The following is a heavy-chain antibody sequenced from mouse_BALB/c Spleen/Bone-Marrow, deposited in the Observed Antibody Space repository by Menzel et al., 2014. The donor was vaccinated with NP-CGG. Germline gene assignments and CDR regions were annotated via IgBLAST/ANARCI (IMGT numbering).Heavy chain of an antibody. V-gene: IGHV14-3*02. J-gene: IGHJ1*01. CDR1: GFNIKDTY. CDR3: ALITTATFSYWYFDV. D-gene: IGHD1-2*01. Sequence: DVKLVESGAELVKPGASVKLSCTASGFNIKDTYMHWVKQRPEQGLEWIGRIDPANGYSIYDPKFQGKATITADTTSNTAHLQLSSLTSEDTAVYYCALITTATFSYWYFDVWGAGTTVTVSS. CDR2: IDPANGYS.